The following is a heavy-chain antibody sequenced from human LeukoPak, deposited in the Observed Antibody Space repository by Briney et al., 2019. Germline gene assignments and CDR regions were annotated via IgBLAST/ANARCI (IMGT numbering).Heavy chain of an antibody. V-gene: IGHV4-34*01. J-gene: IGHJ4*02. D-gene: IGHD3-10*01. CDR3: ARRRITMVRGVIDY. CDR1: GFNFDDYV. CDR2: INHSGST. Sequence: PGGSLRLSCAASGFNFDDYVMSWIRQPPGKGLEWIGEINHSGSTNYNPSLKSRVTISVDTSKNQFSLKLSSVTAADTAVYYCARRRITMVRGVIDYWGQGTLVTVSS.